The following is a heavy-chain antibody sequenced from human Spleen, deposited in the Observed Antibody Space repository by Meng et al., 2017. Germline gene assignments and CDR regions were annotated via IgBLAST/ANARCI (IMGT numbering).Heavy chain of an antibody. V-gene: IGHV4-34*01. J-gene: IGHJ4*02. CDR3: ARSQGPYSGYDLNY. D-gene: IGHD5-12*01. CDR1: GGPFSGYF. Sequence: QLRIQQGGAGLLELLETLSLPVVVSGGPFSGYFLSWIRQPPGKGLEWIGEINHSGSTSYNPSLKSRVTISVDTSKNHFYLKLSSVTAADTAVYYCARSQGPYSGYDLNYWGQGSLVTVSS. CDR2: INHSGST.